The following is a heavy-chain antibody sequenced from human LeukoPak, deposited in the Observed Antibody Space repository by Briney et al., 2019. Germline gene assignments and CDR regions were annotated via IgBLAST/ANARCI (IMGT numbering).Heavy chain of an antibody. Sequence: ASVKVSCKASGDTFSNYYIHWVRQAPGQGLEWMGIINPIVERTKYAQNFQDRVTVTRETSASTVCMELRYLRYEDTAVYYFASEGRDVDAFDVWGQGPLV. J-gene: IGHJ3*01. CDR3: ASEGRDVDAFDV. CDR2: INPIVERT. CDR1: GDTFSNYY. D-gene: IGHD3-10*01. V-gene: IGHV1-46*01.